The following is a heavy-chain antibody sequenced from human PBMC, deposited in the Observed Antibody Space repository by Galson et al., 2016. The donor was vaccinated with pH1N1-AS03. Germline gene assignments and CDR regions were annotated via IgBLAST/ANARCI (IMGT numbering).Heavy chain of an antibody. D-gene: IGHD3-3*01. CDR3: ARVGKYFDFWSGYSDFDY. CDR2: IYHSGST. CDR1: GFTFSNAW. Sequence: LRLSCAASGFTFSNAWMSWVRQAPGKGLEWIGSIYHSGSTYYNPSLMSRVTISVDTSKNRFSLKVTSVTAADTAVYYCARVGKYFDFWSGYSDFDYWGQGTLVTVSS. V-gene: IGHV4-38-2*01. J-gene: IGHJ4*02.